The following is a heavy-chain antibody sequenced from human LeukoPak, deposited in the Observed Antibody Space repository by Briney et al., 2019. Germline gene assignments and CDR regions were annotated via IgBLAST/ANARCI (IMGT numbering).Heavy chain of an antibody. V-gene: IGHV3-21*01. J-gene: IGHJ4*02. CDR1: GFTFSSYS. CDR2: ISSSSSYI. Sequence: GGSLRLSCAASGFTFSSYSMNWVRQAPGKGLEWVSSISSSSSYIYYADSVKGRFTISRDNAKNSLYLQMNSLRAEDTAVYYCARERESGSYYDYWGQGTLVTVSS. CDR3: ARERESGSYYDY. D-gene: IGHD1-26*01.